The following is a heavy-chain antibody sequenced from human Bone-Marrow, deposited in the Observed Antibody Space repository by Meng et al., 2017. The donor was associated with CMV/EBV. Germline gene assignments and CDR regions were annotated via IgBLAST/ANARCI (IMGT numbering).Heavy chain of an antibody. CDR1: GYTFTSYD. D-gene: IGHD2-21*01. CDR3: ARLLAYCGGDCYSHAFDI. J-gene: IGHJ3*02. Sequence: ASVKVSCKASGYTFTSYDINWVRQATGQGLEWMGWMNPNSGNTGYAQKFQGRVTMTRNTSISTAYMELSSLRSDDTAVYYCARLLAYCGGDCYSHAFDIWGQGTMVTVSS. V-gene: IGHV1-8*01. CDR2: MNPNSGNT.